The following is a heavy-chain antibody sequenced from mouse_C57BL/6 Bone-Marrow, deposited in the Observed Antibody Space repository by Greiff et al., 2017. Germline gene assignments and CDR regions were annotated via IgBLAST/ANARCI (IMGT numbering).Heavy chain of an antibody. D-gene: IGHD1-1*01. J-gene: IGHJ4*01. CDR2: ISSGSSTI. V-gene: IGHV5-17*01. CDR3: AKIYYYGSSYVGGAMDY. Sequence: EVKLMESGGGLVKPGGSLKLSCAASGFTFSDYGMHWVRQAPEKGLEWVAYISSGSSTIYYADTVKGRFTISRENAKNTLFLQMTSLRSEDTAMYYCAKIYYYGSSYVGGAMDYWGQGTSVTVSS. CDR1: GFTFSDYG.